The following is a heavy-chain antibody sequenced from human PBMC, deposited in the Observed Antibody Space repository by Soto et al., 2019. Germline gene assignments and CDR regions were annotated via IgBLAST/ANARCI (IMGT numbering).Heavy chain of an antibody. CDR2: IYTSGST. Sequence: QVQLQESGPGLVKPSETLSLTCTVSGGSISSYYWSWIRQPAGKGLEWIGRIYTSGSTNYNHSLKSRVTMSVDTSKNQFSLKLSSVTAADTAVYYCARVGCSSTSCHYDREGYFDYWGQGTLVTVSS. D-gene: IGHD2-2*01. CDR3: ARVGCSSTSCHYDREGYFDY. J-gene: IGHJ4*02. V-gene: IGHV4-4*07. CDR1: GGSISSYY.